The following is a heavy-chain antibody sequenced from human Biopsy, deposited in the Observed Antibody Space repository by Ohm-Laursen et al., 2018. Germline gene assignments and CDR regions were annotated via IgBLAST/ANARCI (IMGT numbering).Heavy chain of an antibody. V-gene: IGHV3-11*01. CDR3: ARDTRWSLYGMDV. CDR1: GFPFSDYY. CDR2: ISDGGTTI. Sequence: SLRLSCAASGFPFSDYYMRWIRQAPGKGLDWVSYISDGGTTIYYADSVKGRFTISRDNAKKSLYLQMNSLRAEDTAVYYCARDTRWSLYGMDVWGQGTTVTVSS. D-gene: IGHD4-23*01. J-gene: IGHJ6*02.